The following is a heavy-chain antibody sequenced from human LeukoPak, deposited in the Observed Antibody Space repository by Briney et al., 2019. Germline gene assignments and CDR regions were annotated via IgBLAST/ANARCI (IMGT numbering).Heavy chain of an antibody. CDR3: ARGQGATVPQVGKNWFDP. CDR1: GGSISSYY. V-gene: IGHV4-59*12. CDR2: MYYSGTT. J-gene: IGHJ5*02. Sequence: SETLSLTCTVSGGSISSYYWSWIRQPPGKGLEWIGYMYYSGTTNYNPSLRSRVIISADTSKNQFSLQVSSVTAADTAVYYCARGQGATVPQVGKNWFDPWGQGTRVIVSS. D-gene: IGHD1-26*01.